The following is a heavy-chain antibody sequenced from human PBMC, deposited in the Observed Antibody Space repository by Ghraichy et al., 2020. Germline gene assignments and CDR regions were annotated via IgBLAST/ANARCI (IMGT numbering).Heavy chain of an antibody. D-gene: IGHD3-16*01. V-gene: IGHV3-7*01. CDR1: GFTFSTNW. CDR2: INEDGSAK. Sequence: LSLTCAASGFTFSTNWMTWVRQAPGKGLEWVANINEDGSAKNYVDSVKGRFTISRDNAKNSLYLQMNSLRAKDTAVYYCARAGGAMAAWGQGTLVTVSS. CDR3: ARAGGAMAA. J-gene: IGHJ5*02.